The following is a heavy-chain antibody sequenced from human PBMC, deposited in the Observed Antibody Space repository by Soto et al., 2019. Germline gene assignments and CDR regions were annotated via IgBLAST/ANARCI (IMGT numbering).Heavy chain of an antibody. Sequence: ASVKVSCKASGYTFASHEINWVRQAAGQGFEWMGWMNPNSGYTGYAQRFQGRVTMTRKTSINTAFMELSSLRSEDSAVYYCARRVVDSSDTSGFNPFDYWAREPWSPSPQ. CDR2: MNPNSGYT. J-gene: IGHJ4*02. V-gene: IGHV1-8*01. CDR3: ARRVVDSSDTSGFNPFDY. D-gene: IGHD3-22*01. CDR1: GYTFASHE.